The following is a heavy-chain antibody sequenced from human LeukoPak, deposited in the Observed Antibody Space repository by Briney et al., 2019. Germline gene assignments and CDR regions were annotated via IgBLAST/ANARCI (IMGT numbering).Heavy chain of an antibody. Sequence: ASVKVSCKASGYTFTSYGISWVRQAPGQGLEWMGWISAYNGNTNYAQKLQGRVTMTTDTSTSTAYTELRSLRSDDTAVYYCARDKGSWYSSSWFDYWGQGTLVTVSS. V-gene: IGHV1-18*04. CDR3: ARDKGSWYSSSWFDY. J-gene: IGHJ4*02. CDR1: GYTFTSYG. CDR2: ISAYNGNT. D-gene: IGHD6-13*01.